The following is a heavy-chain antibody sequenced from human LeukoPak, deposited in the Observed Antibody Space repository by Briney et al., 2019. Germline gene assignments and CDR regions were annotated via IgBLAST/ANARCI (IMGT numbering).Heavy chain of an antibody. V-gene: IGHV3-11*06. Sequence: GGSLRLSCAASGFIFSEYYMSWIRQAPGKGLEWVSYISGRSTYTNDADSVKGRFTISRDNAKNSLYLQMNSLRAEDTAVYYCARDRLSGRRESPHVWGQGTTVTVSS. CDR3: ARDRLSGRRESPHV. CDR2: ISGRSTYT. J-gene: IGHJ6*02. CDR1: GFIFSEYY. D-gene: IGHD3-16*02.